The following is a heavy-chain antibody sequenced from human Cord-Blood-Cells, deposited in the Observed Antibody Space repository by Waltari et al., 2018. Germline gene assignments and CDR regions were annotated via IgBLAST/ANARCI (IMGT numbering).Heavy chain of an antibody. Sequence: QLQLQESGPGLVKPSETLSLTCTVSGGSISSSSYYWGWIRQPPGKGLEWIGSIYYSGDTYYNPSLKGRVTISVETSKNQCSRKLSSVTAADTAVYYCARRPWGMLTGYVDYWGQGTLVTVSS. CDR3: ARRPWGMLTGYVDY. D-gene: IGHD3-9*01. CDR2: IYYSGDT. J-gene: IGHJ4*02. V-gene: IGHV4-39*07. CDR1: GGSISSSSYY.